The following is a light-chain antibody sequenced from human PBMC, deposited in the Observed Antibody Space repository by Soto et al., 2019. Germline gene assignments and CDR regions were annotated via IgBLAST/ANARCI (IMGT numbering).Light chain of an antibody. Sequence: DIQMTHSPSTLSASVGDRIIITCRASESISSWLAWYQQKPGKAPKRLIYKASTLESGVPSRFSASGSGTEFTLTISSLQPDDSATYFCHQYSASHTFGGGTKVEIK. CDR3: HQYSASHT. CDR2: KAS. J-gene: IGKJ4*01. CDR1: ESISSW. V-gene: IGKV1-5*03.